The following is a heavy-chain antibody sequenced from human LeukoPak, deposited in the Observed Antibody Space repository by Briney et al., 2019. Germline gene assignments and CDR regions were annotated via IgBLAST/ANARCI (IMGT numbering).Heavy chain of an antibody. V-gene: IGHV3-30*02. CDR1: GFTFSSYG. D-gene: IGHD6-13*01. J-gene: IGHJ6*03. CDR3: AKAKYSSSRGPYYYYMDV. Sequence: GGSLRLSCAASGFTFSSYGMHWVRQAPGKGLEWVAFIRYDGSNKYYADSVKGRFTISRDNSKNTLYLQMNSLRAEDTAVYYCAKAKYSSSRGPYYYYMDVWGKGTTVTISS. CDR2: IRYDGSNK.